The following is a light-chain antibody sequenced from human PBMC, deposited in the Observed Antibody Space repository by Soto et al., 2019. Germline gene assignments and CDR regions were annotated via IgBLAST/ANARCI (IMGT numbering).Light chain of an antibody. Sequence: QSALTQRRSVSGSPGQSVTISCTGTSSDVGGYNYVSWYQQHPGKAPKLMIYDVSKRPSGVPDRFSGSKSGNTASLTISGLQAEDEADYYCCSYAGSSYVFGPGTKVTVL. CDR3: CSYAGSSYV. J-gene: IGLJ1*01. CDR2: DVS. CDR1: SSDVGGYNY. V-gene: IGLV2-11*01.